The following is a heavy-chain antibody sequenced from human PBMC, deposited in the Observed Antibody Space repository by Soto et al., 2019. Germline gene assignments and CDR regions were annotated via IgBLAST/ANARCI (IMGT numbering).Heavy chain of an antibody. CDR2: INHSGST. CDR1: GGSFSGYY. J-gene: IGHJ6*02. CDR3: ARGSGWRYYYYYGMDV. D-gene: IGHD6-19*01. Sequence: SETLSLTCAVYGGSFSGYYWGWIRQPPGKGLEWIGEINHSGSTNYNPSLKSRVTISVDTSKNQFSLKLSSVTAADTAVYYCARGSGWRYYYYYGMDVWGQGTTVTVSS. V-gene: IGHV4-34*01.